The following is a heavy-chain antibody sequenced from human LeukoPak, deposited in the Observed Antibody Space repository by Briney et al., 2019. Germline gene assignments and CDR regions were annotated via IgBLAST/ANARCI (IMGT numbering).Heavy chain of an antibody. CDR3: AKDWNDDSGNWFDP. V-gene: IGHV3-23*01. CDR2: IRGSGGST. Sequence: GGSLRLSCAASGFTFSSYAMSWVRQAPGKGLEWVSAIRGSGGSTYYADSVKGRFTISRDNSKNTLYLQMNSLRAEDTAVYHCAKDWNDDSGNWFDPWGQGTLVTVSS. J-gene: IGHJ5*02. CDR1: GFTFSSYA. D-gene: IGHD4-17*01.